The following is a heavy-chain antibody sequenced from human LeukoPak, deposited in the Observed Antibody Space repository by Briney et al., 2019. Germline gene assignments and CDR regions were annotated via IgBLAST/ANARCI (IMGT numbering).Heavy chain of an antibody. CDR3: ARIRTCITTSCHFDY. V-gene: IGHV1-2*02. J-gene: IGHJ4*02. Sequence: ASVKVSCKASGFTFTDYYMHWVRQAPGQGLEWMGWINLNSGATSSVQKFQGRVTMTRDTSISTAYMELSRLRSDDTAMYYCARIRTCITTSCHFDYWGQGTLVTVSS. CDR2: INLNSGAT. CDR1: GFTFTDYY. D-gene: IGHD2-2*01.